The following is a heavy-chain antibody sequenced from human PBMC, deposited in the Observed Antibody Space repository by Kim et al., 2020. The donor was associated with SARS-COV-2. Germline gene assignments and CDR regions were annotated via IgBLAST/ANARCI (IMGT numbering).Heavy chain of an antibody. CDR2: INAGNGNT. J-gene: IGHJ4*02. CDR1: GYTFTSYA. Sequence: ASVKVSCKASGYTFTSYAMHWVRQAPGQRLEWMGWINAGNGNTKYSQKFQGRVTITRDTSASTAYMELSSLRSEDTAVYYCAVLRLMVRGVAKYYFDYWGQGTLVTVSS. CDR3: AVLRLMVRGVAKYYFDY. D-gene: IGHD3-10*01. V-gene: IGHV1-3*01.